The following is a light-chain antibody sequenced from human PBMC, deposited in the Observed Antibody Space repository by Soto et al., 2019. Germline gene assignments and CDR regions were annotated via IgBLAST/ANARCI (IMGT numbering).Light chain of an antibody. CDR1: SSHIGAGYD. CDR3: QSYDSSLSGSV. J-gene: IGLJ2*01. V-gene: IGLV1-40*01. Sequence: QSVLTQPPSVSGAPGQRVTISSTGSSSHIGAGYDVHWYQQLPGPAPKLLIYGNSNRPSGVPDRFSGSKSGTSASLAITGLQAEDEADYYCQSYDSSLSGSVFGGGTKLTVL. CDR2: GNS.